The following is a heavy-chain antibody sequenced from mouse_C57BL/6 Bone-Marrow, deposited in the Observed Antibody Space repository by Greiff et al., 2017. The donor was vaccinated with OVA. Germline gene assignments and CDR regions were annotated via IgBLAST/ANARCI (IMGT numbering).Heavy chain of an antibody. J-gene: IGHJ4*01. CDR3: ARDGLGRGYYYAMDY. D-gene: IGHD4-1*01. CDR2: ISDGGSYT. V-gene: IGHV5-4*01. CDR1: GFTFSSYA. Sequence: EVMLVESGGGLVKPGGSLKLSCAASGFTFSSYAMSWVRQTPEKRLEWVATISDGGSYTYYPDNVKGRFPISRDNAKNNLYLQMSHLKSEDTAMYYCARDGLGRGYYYAMDYWGQGASVTVSS.